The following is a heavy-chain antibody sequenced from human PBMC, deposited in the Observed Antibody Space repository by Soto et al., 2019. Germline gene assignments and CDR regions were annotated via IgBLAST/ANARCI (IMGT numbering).Heavy chain of an antibody. D-gene: IGHD3-10*01. CDR3: ARDGTFGGSGSYSQAGYYYYGMDV. J-gene: IGHJ6*02. CDR1: GGSVSSGSYY. V-gene: IGHV4-61*01. Sequence: SSETLSLTCTVSGGSVSSGSYYWSWIRQPPGKGLEWIGYIYYSGSTNYNPSLKSRVTISVDTSKNQFSLKLSSVTAADTAVYYCARDGTFGGSGSYSQAGYYYYGMDVWGQGTTVTVSS. CDR2: IYYSGST.